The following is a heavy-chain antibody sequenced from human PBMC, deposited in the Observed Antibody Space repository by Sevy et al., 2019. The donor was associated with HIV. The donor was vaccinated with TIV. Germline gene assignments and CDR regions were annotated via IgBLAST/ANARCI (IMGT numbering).Heavy chain of an antibody. V-gene: IGHV3-23*01. CDR2: ISGSGGST. CDR1: GFTFSSYA. D-gene: IGHD6-13*01. CDR3: ARDPIAAAYTRRAFDI. Sequence: GGSLRLSCAASGFTFSSYAMSWVRQAPGKGLEWVSAISGSGGSTYYADSVKGRFTISRDNSKNTLYLQMNSLRAEDTAVYYCARDPIAAAYTRRAFDIWGQGTMVTVSS. J-gene: IGHJ3*02.